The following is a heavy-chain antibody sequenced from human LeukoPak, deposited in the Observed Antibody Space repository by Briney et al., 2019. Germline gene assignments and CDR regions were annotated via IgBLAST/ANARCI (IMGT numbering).Heavy chain of an antibody. CDR1: GGTFSSYA. CDR3: ARVPPDCSSTSCYSY. V-gene: IGHV1-69*05. Sequence: ASVKASCKASGGTFSSYAISWVRQAPGQGLEWMVGIIPIFGTANYAQKFQGRVTITTYESTSTAYMELSSLRSEDTAVYYCARVPPDCSSTSCYSYWGQGTLVTVSS. CDR2: IIPIFGTA. J-gene: IGHJ4*02. D-gene: IGHD2-2*02.